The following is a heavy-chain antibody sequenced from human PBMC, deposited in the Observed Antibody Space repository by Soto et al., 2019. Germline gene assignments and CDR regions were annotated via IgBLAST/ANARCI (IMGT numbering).Heavy chain of an antibody. CDR3: AKGVVVATNYFQH. D-gene: IGHD2-15*01. Sequence: QVQLVESGGGVVQPGRSLRLSCAASGFTFSSYGMHWVRQAPGKGLEWVAVISYDGSDKYYADSVKGRFTISRDNXNNTLYLQMDSLRAEDTAVYYCAKGVVVATNYFQHWGQGTLVTVSS. J-gene: IGHJ1*01. CDR2: ISYDGSDK. CDR1: GFTFSSYG. V-gene: IGHV3-30*18.